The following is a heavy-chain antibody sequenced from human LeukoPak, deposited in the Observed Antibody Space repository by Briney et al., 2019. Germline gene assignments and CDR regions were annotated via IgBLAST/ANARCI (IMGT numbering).Heavy chain of an antibody. CDR1: GFTVSSNY. D-gene: IGHD7-27*01. V-gene: IGHV3-66*02. CDR2: IYSGGST. J-gene: IGHJ1*01. CDR3: ARTVNGGPPCEY. Sequence: PGGSLRLSCAASGFTVSSNYMSWVRQAPGKGLEWVSVIYSGGSTYYADSVKGRFTISRDNSKNTLYLQMNSLRAEDTAVYYCARTVNGGPPCEYRGQSTRDTVS.